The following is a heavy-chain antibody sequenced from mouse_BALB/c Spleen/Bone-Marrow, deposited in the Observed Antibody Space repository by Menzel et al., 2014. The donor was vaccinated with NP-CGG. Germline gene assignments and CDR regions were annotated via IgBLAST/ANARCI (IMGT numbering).Heavy chain of an antibody. CDR2: IRNKANGYTT. D-gene: IGHD1-1*01. CDR1: GFTFTDYY. Sequence: EVMLVESGGGLVQPGGSLRLSCATSGFTFTDYYMSWVRQPPGKALEWLGFIRNKANGYTTEYSASVKGRFTISRDNSQSILYLQMNTLRAEDSATYHCARDDYGRGYWGQGTTLTVSS. CDR3: ARDDYGRGY. V-gene: IGHV7-3*02. J-gene: IGHJ2*01.